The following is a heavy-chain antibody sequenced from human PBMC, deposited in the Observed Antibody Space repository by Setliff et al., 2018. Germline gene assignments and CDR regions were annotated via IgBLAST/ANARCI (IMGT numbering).Heavy chain of an antibody. Sequence: QAGGSLRLSCAASGFTFSTYSMSWVRQAPGKGLEWVSAISGDSEYIYYRDSVKGRFTISRANSKNTLYLQMNNLRVEDTARYYCVNHNPARRSPAGTALDSWGQGTLGTVSS. CDR2: ISGDSEYI. CDR1: GFTFSTYS. D-gene: IGHD6-19*01. V-gene: IGHV3-23*01. J-gene: IGHJ4*02. CDR3: VNHNPARRSPAGTALDS.